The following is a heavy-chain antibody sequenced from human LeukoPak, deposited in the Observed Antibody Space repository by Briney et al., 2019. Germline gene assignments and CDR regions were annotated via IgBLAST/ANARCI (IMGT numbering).Heavy chain of an antibody. CDR3: ARGLVVAAPSGLDFDY. J-gene: IGHJ4*02. Sequence: ASVKVSCKASGYTFTGYYMHWVRQAPGQGLEWMGWINPNSGGTNYAQKFQGRVTMTRDTSTSTVYMELSSLRSEDTAVYYCARGLVVAAPSGLDFDYWGQGTLVTVSS. D-gene: IGHD2-15*01. CDR2: INPNSGGT. V-gene: IGHV1-2*02. CDR1: GYTFTGYY.